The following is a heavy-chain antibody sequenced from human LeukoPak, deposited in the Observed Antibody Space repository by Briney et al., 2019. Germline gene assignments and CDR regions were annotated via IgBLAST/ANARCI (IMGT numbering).Heavy chain of an antibody. V-gene: IGHV3-53*04. J-gene: IGHJ5*02. Sequence: GRSLRLSCVASGFTFSSYAMHWVRQAPGKGLEWVSVISSGGETYYADSVKGRFTISRHNSKNTVYLQMSSLRIEDTAVYYCARGVQSEPWGQGTLVTVSS. CDR2: ISSGGET. CDR3: ARGVQSEP. CDR1: GFTFSSYA.